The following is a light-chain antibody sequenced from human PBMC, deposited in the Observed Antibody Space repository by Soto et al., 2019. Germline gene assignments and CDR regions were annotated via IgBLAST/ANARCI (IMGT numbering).Light chain of an antibody. CDR2: YDS. CDR3: QVWESSSDHHYVV. J-gene: IGLJ2*01. V-gene: IGLV3-21*01. CDR1: NIGSKS. Sequence: SYELTQPPSVSVAPGETARITCGGNNIGSKSVHWYQQKPGQAPVLVIYYDSVRPSGIPERFSGSNSGNTATLTISRVEAGVEAVYYCQVWESSSDHHYVVFGGGTKVTVL.